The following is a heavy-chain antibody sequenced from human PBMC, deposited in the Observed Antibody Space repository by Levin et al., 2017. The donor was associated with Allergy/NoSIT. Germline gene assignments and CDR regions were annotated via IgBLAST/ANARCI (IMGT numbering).Heavy chain of an antibody. D-gene: IGHD3-16*01. V-gene: IGHV5-51*01. CDR1: GYSFTSYW. CDR3: ARRLTKGEGTYYFDY. CDR2: IYPGDSDT. Sequence: GESLKISCKGSGYSFTSYWIGWVRQMPGKGLEWMGIIYPGDSDTRYSPSFQGQVTISADKSISTAYLQWSSLKASDTAMYYCARRLTKGEGTYYFDYWGQGTLVTVSS. J-gene: IGHJ4*02.